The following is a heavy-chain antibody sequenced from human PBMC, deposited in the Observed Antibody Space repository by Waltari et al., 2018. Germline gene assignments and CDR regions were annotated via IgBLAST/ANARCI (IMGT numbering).Heavy chain of an antibody. Sequence: EVQLVESGGGFLQPGGSLGLSCEASRYPVGSNFMGRVRQAPGKGLGLVSVIYSDGRTVYADSVKGRFTISRDNLKNTVDLQMSSLRADDTAVYYCARNKGWYGDGYFDYWGQGTLVSVSS. CDR1: RYPVGSNF. J-gene: IGHJ4*02. CDR2: IYSDGRT. D-gene: IGHD6-19*01. V-gene: IGHV3-53*01. CDR3: ARNKGWYGDGYFDY.